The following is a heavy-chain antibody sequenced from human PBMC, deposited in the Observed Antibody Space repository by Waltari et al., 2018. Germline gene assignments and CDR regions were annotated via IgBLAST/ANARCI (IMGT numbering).Heavy chain of an antibody. CDR2: IYYRGST. D-gene: IGHD2-2*01. Sequence: QVQLQESGPGLVKPSETLSLTCTVSGGSVSSGSYYWSWIRQPPGKGLEWIGYIYYRGSTNYNPSLKSRVTISVDTSKNQFSLKLSSVTAADTAVYYCAREPIVVVPSVYYYYYGMDVWGQGTTVTVSS. V-gene: IGHV4-61*01. J-gene: IGHJ6*02. CDR3: AREPIVVVPSVYYYYYGMDV. CDR1: GGSVSSGSYY.